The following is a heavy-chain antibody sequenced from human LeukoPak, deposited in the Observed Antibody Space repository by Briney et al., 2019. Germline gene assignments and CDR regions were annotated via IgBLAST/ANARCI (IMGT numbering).Heavy chain of an antibody. CDR3: AKDQYVTTVTFTGY. J-gene: IGHJ4*02. CDR2: ISYDGRQK. V-gene: IGHV3-30-3*01. CDR1: GFTFSEYA. Sequence: GRSLRLSCAASGFTFSEYAMHWVCQAPGKGLEWVAVISYDGRQKYYADSVKGRFTISRDNSKNTLYLQMNSLRAEDTAVYYCAKDQYVTTVTFTGYWGQGTLVTVSS. D-gene: IGHD4-17*01.